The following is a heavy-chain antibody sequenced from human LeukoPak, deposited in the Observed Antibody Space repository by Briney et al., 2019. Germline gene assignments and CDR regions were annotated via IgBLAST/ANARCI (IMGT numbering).Heavy chain of an antibody. CDR1: GFTFSSYA. J-gene: IGHJ4*02. V-gene: IGHV3-30*04. Sequence: GRSLRLSCAASGFTFSSYAMNWVRQAPGKGLEWVAVISYDGSNKYYADSVKGRFTISRDNSKNTLYLQMNSLRAEDTAVYYCARSCRGSTSCYDDYWGQGTLATVSS. D-gene: IGHD2-2*01. CDR2: ISYDGSNK. CDR3: ARSCRGSTSCYDDY.